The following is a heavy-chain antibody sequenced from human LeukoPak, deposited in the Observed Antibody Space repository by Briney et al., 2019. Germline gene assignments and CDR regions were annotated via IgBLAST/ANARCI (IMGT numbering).Heavy chain of an antibody. V-gene: IGHV1-2*02. CDR2: INPNSGGT. CDR1: GYTFTGYY. CDR3: ARDYDSSGYYRIDY. D-gene: IGHD3-22*01. Sequence: ASVKVSCKASGYTFTGYYMHWVRQAPGQGLEWMGWINPNSGGTNYAQKFQGRVTMTRDTSISTAYMELSRLRSDDTAVYYCARDYDSSGYYRIDYWGQGTLVTVSS. J-gene: IGHJ4*02.